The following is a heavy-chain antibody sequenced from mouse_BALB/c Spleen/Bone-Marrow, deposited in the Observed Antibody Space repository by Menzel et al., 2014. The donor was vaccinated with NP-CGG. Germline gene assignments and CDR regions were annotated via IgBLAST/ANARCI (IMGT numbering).Heavy chain of an antibody. Sequence: DVQLVESGGGLAQPGGSLRLSCAASGFTFSSYAMSWVRQTPEKRLEWVAYITIGGGGSYYPDTVKGRFAISRDNAENTLYLQMSSLKSEDTAIYYCTRHGGGPDYFDHWGQGTTLIVSS. CDR2: ITIGGGGS. CDR1: GFTFSSYA. CDR3: TRHGGGPDYFDH. V-gene: IGHV5-12-2*01. J-gene: IGHJ2*01.